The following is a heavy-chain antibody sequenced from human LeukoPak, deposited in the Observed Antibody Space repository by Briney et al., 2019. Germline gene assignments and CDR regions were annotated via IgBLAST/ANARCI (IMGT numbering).Heavy chain of an antibody. CDR1: GYTFTSYY. J-gene: IGHJ6*03. Sequence: ASVKVSCKASGYTFTSYYMHWVRQAPGQGLEWMGIINPSGGSTSYAQKFQGRVTMTRDTSTSTVYMELSSLRSEDTAVYYCAGGGFGEAYYYYYHMDVWGKGTTVTVSS. D-gene: IGHD3-10*01. CDR2: INPSGGST. V-gene: IGHV1-46*01. CDR3: AGGGFGEAYYYYYHMDV.